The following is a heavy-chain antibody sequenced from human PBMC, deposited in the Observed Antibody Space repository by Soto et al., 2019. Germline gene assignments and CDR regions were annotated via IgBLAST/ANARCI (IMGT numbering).Heavy chain of an antibody. CDR2: IKSKTNGGTT. J-gene: IGHJ4*02. Sequence: EVQLVESGGSLVEPGGSLRLSCAASGFTFNNAWMNWVRQAPGKGLEWVARIKSKTNGGTTNYAAPGKGRFTISRDDSKNTLHLQMNSLKIEDTAMYLCTRDDTFDYWGQGTLVTVSS. CDR3: TRDDTFDY. V-gene: IGHV3-15*07. CDR1: GFTFNNAW.